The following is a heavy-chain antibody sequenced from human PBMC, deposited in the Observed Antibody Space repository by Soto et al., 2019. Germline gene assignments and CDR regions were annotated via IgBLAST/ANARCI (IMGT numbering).Heavy chain of an antibody. V-gene: IGHV4-31*03. CDR3: ARDPYSGSYYAEAFDI. CDR1: GGSISSGGYY. D-gene: IGHD3-10*01. J-gene: IGHJ3*02. Sequence: QVQLQESGPGLVKPSQTLSLTCTVSGGSISSGGYYWSWIRQHPGKDLEWIGYIYYSGSTYYNPALKSRVTISVDTSKNQFSLKLTSVTAADTAVYFWARDPYSGSYYAEAFDIWGQGTMVTVSS. CDR2: IYYSGST.